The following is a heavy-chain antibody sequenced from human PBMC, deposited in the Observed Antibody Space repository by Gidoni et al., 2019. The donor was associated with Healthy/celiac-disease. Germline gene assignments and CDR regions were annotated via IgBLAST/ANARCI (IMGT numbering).Heavy chain of an antibody. CDR1: GFTFSSYA. V-gene: IGHV3-30*04. D-gene: IGHD2-2*01. J-gene: IGHJ4*02. CDR3: ARGEKYQLLLRDY. Sequence: QVQLVESGGGVVQPGRSLRLSCAASGFTFSSYAMHWVRQAPGKGLEWVAVISYDGSNKYYADSVKGRFTISRDNSKNTLYLQMNSLRAEDTAVYYCARGEKYQLLLRDYWGQGTLVTVSS. CDR2: ISYDGSNK.